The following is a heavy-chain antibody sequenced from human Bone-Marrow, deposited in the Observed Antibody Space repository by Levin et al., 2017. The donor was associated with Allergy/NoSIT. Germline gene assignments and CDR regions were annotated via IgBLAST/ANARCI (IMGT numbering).Heavy chain of an antibody. CDR2: IYHSGST. CDR1: GYSISSGYY. J-gene: IGHJ4*02. V-gene: IGHV4-38-2*01. CDR3: ATIGPSRYSYGPNFDY. Sequence: SQTLSLTCAVSGYSISSGYYWGWIRQPPGKGLEWIGSIYHSGSTYYNPSLKSRVTISVDTSKNQFSLKLSSVTAADTAVYYCATIGPSRYSYGPNFDYWGQGTLVTVSS. D-gene: IGHD5-18*01.